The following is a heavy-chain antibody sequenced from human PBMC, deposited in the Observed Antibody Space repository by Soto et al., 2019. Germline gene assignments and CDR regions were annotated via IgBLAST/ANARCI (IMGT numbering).Heavy chain of an antibody. CDR2: IYYSGNT. CDR1: GCSITSSSYY. J-gene: IGHJ6*02. V-gene: IGHV4-39*01. D-gene: IGHD3-10*01. Sequence: TSETLSLTCTVSGCSITSSSYYWGWIRQPPGKGLEWIGSIYYSGNTYYTPSLKSRVTISVDTSKNQFSLKLSSVTAADTAMYYCARLAMVRGVPTYGMDVWGQGTTVTVSS. CDR3: ARLAMVRGVPTYGMDV.